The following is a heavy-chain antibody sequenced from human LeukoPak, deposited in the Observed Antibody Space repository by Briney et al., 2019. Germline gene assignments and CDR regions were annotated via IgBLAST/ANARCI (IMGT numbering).Heavy chain of an antibody. CDR1: GGTFSSYA. CDR3: ARDLGRYWFDP. V-gene: IGHV1-69*05. Sequence: ASVKVSCKASGGTFSSYAISWVRQAPGQGLEWMGRIIPIFGTANYAQKLQGRVTMTTDTSTSTAYMELRSLRSDDTAVYYCARDLGRYWFDPWGQGTLVTVSS. J-gene: IGHJ5*02. CDR2: IIPIFGTA. D-gene: IGHD1-26*01.